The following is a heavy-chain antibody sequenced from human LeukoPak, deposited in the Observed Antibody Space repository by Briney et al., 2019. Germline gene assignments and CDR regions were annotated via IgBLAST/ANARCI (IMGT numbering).Heavy chain of an antibody. CDR2: ISGSGGST. CDR3: AKDRSGVPGAFDI. V-gene: IGHV3-23*01. D-gene: IGHD7-27*01. Sequence: HAGGSLRLSCAASGFTFSSYAMSWVRQAPGKGLEWVSAISGSGGSTYYADSVKGRLTISTDHSKNTLYLQMNSLRTEDTAVYYCAKDRSGVPGAFDIWGQGTMVTVSS. CDR1: GFTFSSYA. J-gene: IGHJ3*02.